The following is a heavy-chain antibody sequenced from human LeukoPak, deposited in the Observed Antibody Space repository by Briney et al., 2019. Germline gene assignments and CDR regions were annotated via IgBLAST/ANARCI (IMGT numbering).Heavy chain of an antibody. D-gene: IGHD6-19*01. CDR1: GFTFSSYG. CDR2: ISGSGGST. V-gene: IGHV3-23*01. J-gene: IGHJ4*02. Sequence: QTGGSLRLSCAASGFTFSSYGMSWVRQAPGKGLEWVSAISGSGGSTYYADSVKGRFTISRDNSKNTLYLQMNSLRAEDTAVYYCAKAPYSSGWYTSYWGQGTLVTVSS. CDR3: AKAPYSSGWYTSY.